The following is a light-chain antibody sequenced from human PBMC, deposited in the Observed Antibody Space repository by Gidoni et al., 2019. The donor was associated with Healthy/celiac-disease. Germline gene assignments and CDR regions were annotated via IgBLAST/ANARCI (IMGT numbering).Light chain of an antibody. J-gene: IGKJ5*01. V-gene: IGKV1-39*01. Sequence: DIQMTQSPSSLSASVGDRVTITCRASQSISSNLNWYQQNPGKAPKLLIYAASSLQSGVPSRFSGCGSGTDFTLTIISLQPEDFATYYCQQSYSTRVTFGQGTRLEIK. CDR3: QQSYSTRVT. CDR1: QSISSN. CDR2: AAS.